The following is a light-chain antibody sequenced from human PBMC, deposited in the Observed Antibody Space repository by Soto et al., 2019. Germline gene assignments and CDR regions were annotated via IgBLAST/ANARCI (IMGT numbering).Light chain of an antibody. V-gene: IGLV2-14*03. J-gene: IGLJ3*02. CDR3: TSYTNSDTWV. Sequence: QSALTQPASVSGCPGQSITISCTGTSSDIGGYDYVSWYQQHPNKAPKLIIFDVNGRPSGVSNRFSGSKSGNTASLTISGLQADDEADYYCTSYTNSDTWVFGGGTKLTVL. CDR1: SSDIGGYDY. CDR2: DVN.